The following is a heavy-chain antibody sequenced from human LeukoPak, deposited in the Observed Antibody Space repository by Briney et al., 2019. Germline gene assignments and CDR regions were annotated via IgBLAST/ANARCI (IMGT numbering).Heavy chain of an antibody. J-gene: IGHJ3*02. CDR1: GGSVTGGGYY. CDR3: ARHNLPSEGSGSYPNDAFDI. CDR2: IYYSGST. D-gene: IGHD3-10*01. Sequence: SETLSLTCSVSGGSVTGGGYYWSWIRQPPGKGLEWIGYIYYSGSTNYNPSLKSRVTISVDTSKNQFSLKLSSVTAADTAVYYCARHNLPSEGSGSYPNDAFDIWGQGTMVTVSS. V-gene: IGHV4-61*08.